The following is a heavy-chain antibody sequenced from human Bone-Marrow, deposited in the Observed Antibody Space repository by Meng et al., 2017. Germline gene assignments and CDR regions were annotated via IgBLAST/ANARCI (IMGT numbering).Heavy chain of an antibody. CDR3: ARLEGESGSLSD. D-gene: IGHD3-3*01. V-gene: IGHV1-46*01. CDR1: GYTFTNYY. Sequence: QVQLVQSGAEVKLTGASVKVSCKTSGYTFTNYYIHWVRQAPGEGPEWMGVLRPSDGSTDYAQRFQGRVTMTRDTSTNTGHMELRSLTSEDTAIYYCARLEGESGSLSDWGQGTLVTVSS. J-gene: IGHJ4*02. CDR2: LRPSDGST.